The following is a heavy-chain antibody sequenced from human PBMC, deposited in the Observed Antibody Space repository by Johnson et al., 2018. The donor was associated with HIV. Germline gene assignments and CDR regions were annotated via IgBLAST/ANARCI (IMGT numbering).Heavy chain of an antibody. V-gene: IGHV3-66*02. CDR3: ARDGGSTRGDAFDI. CDR2: IYSGGRT. CDR1: GFTVKSNY. Sequence: EVQLVESGGGLVQPGGSLRLSCAVSGFTVKSNYINWVRQAPGKGLECVSGIYSGGRTYYADSVKGRFTISRDNSKNTLYLQMNSLRAEDTAVYYCARDGGSTRGDAFDIWGQGTMVTVSS. D-gene: IGHD1-26*01. J-gene: IGHJ3*02.